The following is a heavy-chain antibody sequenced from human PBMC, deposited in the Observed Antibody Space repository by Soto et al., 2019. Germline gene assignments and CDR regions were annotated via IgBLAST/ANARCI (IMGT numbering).Heavy chain of an antibody. J-gene: IGHJ4*02. CDR3: APITIFVRRPYAY. D-gene: IGHD3-3*01. Sequence: QTGGSLRLSCAASGFTFSSYAMSWVRQAPGKGLEWVSAISGSGGSTYYADSVKGRFTISRDNSKNTLYLQMNSLRAEDTAVYYCAPITIFVRRPYAYWGQGTLVTVSA. CDR2: ISGSGGST. CDR1: GFTFSSYA. V-gene: IGHV3-23*01.